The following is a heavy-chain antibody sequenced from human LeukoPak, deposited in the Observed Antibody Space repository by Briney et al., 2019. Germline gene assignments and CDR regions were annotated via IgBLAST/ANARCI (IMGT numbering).Heavy chain of an antibody. Sequence: SETLSLTCTVSGGSISSSSYYWGWIRQPPGKGLEWIGSIYYSGSTYYNPSLKSRVTISVDTSKNQFSLKLSSVTAADTAVYYCARHGRLMVRGVRLFDPWGQGTLVTVSS. D-gene: IGHD3-10*01. J-gene: IGHJ5*02. CDR1: GGSISSSSYY. CDR3: ARHGRLMVRGVRLFDP. V-gene: IGHV4-39*01. CDR2: IYYSGST.